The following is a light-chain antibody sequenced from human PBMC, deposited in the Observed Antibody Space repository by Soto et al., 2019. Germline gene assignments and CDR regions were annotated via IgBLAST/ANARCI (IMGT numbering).Light chain of an antibody. V-gene: IGKV1-5*01. Sequence: DIQMTQSPSTLSTSVGDRVSITCRASQSISRWFAWYQQKPGKAPKLLIYDASSLESGVPSRFSGSGSGTEFTITISSLQPDDFATYYCQQYNSYSTFGQGTKVEIK. J-gene: IGKJ1*01. CDR2: DAS. CDR3: QQYNSYST. CDR1: QSISRW.